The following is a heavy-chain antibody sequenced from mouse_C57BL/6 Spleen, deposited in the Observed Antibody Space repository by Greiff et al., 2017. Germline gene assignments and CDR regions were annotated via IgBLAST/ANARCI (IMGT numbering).Heavy chain of an antibody. CDR2: IDPSDSYT. D-gene: IGHD1-1*01. CDR1: GYTFTSYW. J-gene: IGHJ2*01. CDR3: ARRAVRGLGDFDY. V-gene: IGHV1-50*01. Sequence: QVQLQQPGAELVKPGASVKLSCKASGYTFTSYWMQWVKQRPGQGLEWIGEIDPSDSYTNYNQKFKGKATLTVDTSSSTAYMQLSSLTSEDSAVYYCARRAVRGLGDFDYWGQGTTLTVSS.